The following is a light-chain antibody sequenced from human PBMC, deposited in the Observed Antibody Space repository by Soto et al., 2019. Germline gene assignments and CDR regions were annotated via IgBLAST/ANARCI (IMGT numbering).Light chain of an antibody. J-gene: IGLJ2*01. CDR2: GNS. CDR1: GSNIGAGYD. V-gene: IGLV1-40*01. Sequence: VLTQPPSVSGAPGQRVTISCTGSGSNIGAGYDVHWYQQLPGTAPKLLIYGNSNRPSGVPDRFSGSKSGTSASLAITGLQAEDEADYYCQSYDSSLSGVVFGGGTKLTVL. CDR3: QSYDSSLSGVV.